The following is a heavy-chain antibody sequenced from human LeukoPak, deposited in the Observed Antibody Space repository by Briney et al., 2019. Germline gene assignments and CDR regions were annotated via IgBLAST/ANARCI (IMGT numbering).Heavy chain of an antibody. CDR3: AKERVVDLIRAFDI. V-gene: IGHV3-23*01. D-gene: IGHD2-15*01. CDR1: GFTFSSFA. CDR2: ISGCGGGT. J-gene: IGHJ3*02. Sequence: GGSLRLSCTASGFTFSSFAKSWGRQAPGTGLGWVSTISGCGGGTYYEDSVKGQFTISRDNYKNNLYLQMNRLRVEDTALYCCAKERVVDLIRAFDIWGQGTMVTVSS.